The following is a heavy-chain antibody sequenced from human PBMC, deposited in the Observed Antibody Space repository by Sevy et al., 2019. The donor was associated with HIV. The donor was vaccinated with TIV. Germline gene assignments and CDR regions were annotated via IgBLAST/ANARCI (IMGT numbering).Heavy chain of an antibody. CDR1: GFTLSSYG. J-gene: IGHJ4*02. D-gene: IGHD6-6*01. Sequence: GGSLRLSCAASGFTLSSYGMHWVRQAPGKGLEWVAVIRYDGSNKYYADSVKGRFTISRDNSKNTLYLQMNSLRAEDTAVYYCARDSPPYTSTFSSSYVWGQGTLVTVSS. V-gene: IGHV3-33*01. CDR3: ARDSPPYTSTFSSSYV. CDR2: IRYDGSNK.